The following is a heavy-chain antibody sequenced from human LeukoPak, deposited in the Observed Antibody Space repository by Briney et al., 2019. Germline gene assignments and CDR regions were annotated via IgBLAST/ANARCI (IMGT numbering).Heavy chain of an antibody. V-gene: IGHV3-21*01. Sequence: GGSLRLSCAASGFTSSSYIINWVRQAPGKGLEWVSSISGTSSFIYYADSVRGRFTISRDYAKNSVFLQMNSLRPEDTAVYYCARVGIGEGLDYWCQGTLVTVSS. CDR1: GFTSSSYI. CDR2: ISGTSSFI. D-gene: IGHD3-10*01. J-gene: IGHJ4*02. CDR3: ARVGIGEGLDY.